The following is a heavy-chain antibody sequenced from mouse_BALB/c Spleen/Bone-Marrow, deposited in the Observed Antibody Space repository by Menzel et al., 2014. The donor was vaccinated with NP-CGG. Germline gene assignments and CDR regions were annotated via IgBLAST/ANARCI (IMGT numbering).Heavy chain of an antibody. J-gene: IGHJ4*01. V-gene: IGHV1-82*01. CDR1: GYEFSDSW. Sequence: VKLQEPGPELVRPGASVKISCKASGYEFSDSWMNWVKQRPGQGLEWIGRIYPGDGDSIYNGKFKGKATLTSDKFSSTAYMQLSSLTSVDSAVYFCARSLSVVTPMDYWGQGTSVTVSS. CDR3: ARSLSVVTPMDY. CDR2: IYPGDGDS. D-gene: IGHD1-1*01.